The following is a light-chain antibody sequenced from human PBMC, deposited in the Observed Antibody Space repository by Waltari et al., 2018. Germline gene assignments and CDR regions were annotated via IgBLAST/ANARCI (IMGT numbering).Light chain of an antibody. CDR1: SGSVSTSYY. CDR3: VLYMGSGIWV. V-gene: IGLV8-61*01. CDR2: NTN. J-gene: IGLJ3*02. Sequence: QTVVTQEPSFSVSPGGTVTLPCGLSSGSVSTSYYPSWYQQTPGQSPRTLIYNTNTRSSGVPDRFSGSILGNKAALTITGAQADDESNYYCVLYMGSGIWVFGGGTKLTVL.